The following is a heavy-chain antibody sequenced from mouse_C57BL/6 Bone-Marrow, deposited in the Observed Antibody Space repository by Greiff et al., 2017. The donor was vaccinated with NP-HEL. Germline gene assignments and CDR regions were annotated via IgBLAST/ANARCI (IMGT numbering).Heavy chain of an antibody. CDR1: GYTFTSYW. Sequence: QVQLQPSFSSLSKPGASVKLSCKASGYTFTSYWMHWVKQRPGQGLEWIGYINPSSGYTKYNQKFKDKATLTADKSSSTAYMQLSSLTYEDSAVYYCAHYDYDGFAYWGQGTLGTVSA. CDR2: INPSSGYT. CDR3: AHYDYDGFAY. J-gene: IGHJ3*01. D-gene: IGHD2-4*01. V-gene: IGHV1-7*01.